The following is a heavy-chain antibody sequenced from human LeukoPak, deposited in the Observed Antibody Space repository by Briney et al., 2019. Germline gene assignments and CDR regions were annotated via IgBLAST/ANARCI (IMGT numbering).Heavy chain of an antibody. CDR2: ISYDERDE. CDR1: GFTFNSYA. Sequence: GGSLRLSCEASGFTFNSYAMHWIRQAPGRGLEWVAVISYDERDEYYADSVKGRFTISRDNSKNTLYLQMNSLRAEDTAVYYCAKDSKGSGTYYDRYFDYWGQGTLVTVSS. D-gene: IGHD3-10*01. V-gene: IGHV3-30*18. J-gene: IGHJ4*02. CDR3: AKDSKGSGTYYDRYFDY.